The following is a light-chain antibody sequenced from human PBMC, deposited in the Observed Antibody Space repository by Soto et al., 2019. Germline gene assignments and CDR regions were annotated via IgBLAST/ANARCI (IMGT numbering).Light chain of an antibody. Sequence: DIQMTQSPSSLSASVGDRVTVTCQASQDITNYLSWYQQKPGKAPKLLISDASNLEIGVPSRFSGRGSGTDFSLTINNLQPEDFATYFCQQYDDLPLTLGGGTKVEVK. CDR1: QDITNY. CDR3: QQYDDLPLT. CDR2: DAS. J-gene: IGKJ4*01. V-gene: IGKV1-33*01.